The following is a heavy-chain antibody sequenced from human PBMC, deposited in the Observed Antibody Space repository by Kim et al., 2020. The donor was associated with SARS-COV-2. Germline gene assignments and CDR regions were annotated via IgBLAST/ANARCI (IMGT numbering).Heavy chain of an antibody. D-gene: IGHD2-15*01. CDR1: GFTFSSYA. V-gene: IGHV3-23*01. CDR2: ISGSGGST. CDR3: AKDRRVVAAKVAEYFQH. J-gene: IGHJ1*01. Sequence: GGSLRLSCAASGFTFSSYAMSWVRQAPGKGLEWVSAISGSGGSTYYADSVKGRFTISRDNSKNTLYLQMNSLRAEDTAVYYCAKDRRVVAAKVAEYFQHWGQGTLVTVSS.